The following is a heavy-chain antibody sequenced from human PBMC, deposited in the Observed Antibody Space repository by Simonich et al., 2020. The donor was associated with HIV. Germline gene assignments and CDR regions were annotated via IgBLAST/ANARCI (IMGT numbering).Heavy chain of an antibody. J-gene: IGHJ4*02. V-gene: IGHV4-34*01. Sequence: QVQLQQWGAGLLEPSETLSLHCAVYGGSFSGYYWSWIRQPPGTGLEWIGEINHSGGTNYNPSLKSRVTRSVDTSKNQFSLKLSSVTAADTAVYYCARTYYYDSSGYYSYYFDYWGQGTLVTVSS. CDR2: INHSGGT. CDR1: GGSFSGYY. CDR3: ARTYYYDSSGYYSYYFDY. D-gene: IGHD3-22*01.